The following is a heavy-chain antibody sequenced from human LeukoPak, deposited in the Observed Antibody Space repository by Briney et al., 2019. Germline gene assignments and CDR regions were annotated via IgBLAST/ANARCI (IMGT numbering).Heavy chain of an antibody. V-gene: IGHV4-4*09. CDR1: GVSINNHY. J-gene: IGHJ6*03. D-gene: IGHD2-15*01. Sequence: SETLSLTCTVSGVSINNHYLSWVRQPPRQGLEWVAFIYSSVSTNYNPSLKSRVTISIDTSKSQFSLKLTSVTAADAGVYYCARQRCSGGSCYRVDQLYYMDVWGKGTTVTVSS. CDR3: ARQRCSGGSCYRVDQLYYMDV. CDR2: IYSSVST.